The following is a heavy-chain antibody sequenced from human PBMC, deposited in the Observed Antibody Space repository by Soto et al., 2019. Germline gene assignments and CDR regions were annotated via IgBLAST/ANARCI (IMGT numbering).Heavy chain of an antibody. CDR2: LYYSGNT. D-gene: IGHD2-15*01. CDR3: ARGGGITFNWFCP. V-gene: IGHV4-39*01. CDR1: GGSIRSFNYF. Sequence: QLQLQESGPGLVKPSETLSLTCTVSGGSIRSFNYFWGWIRQPPGKGLEWIGSLYYSGNTYYNPSLQSRVTISVDTSLKQCTLTLRSVTAADTAVYYCARGGGITFNWFCPWGPGTLVTVS. J-gene: IGHJ5*02.